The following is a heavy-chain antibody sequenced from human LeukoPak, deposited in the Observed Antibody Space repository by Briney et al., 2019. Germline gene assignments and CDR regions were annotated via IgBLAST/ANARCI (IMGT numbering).Heavy chain of an antibody. CDR2: INNDGSIT. CDR1: EFTISRYW. Sequence: GGSLRLSCAASEFTISRYWMHWVRRAPGKGLVWVSNINNDGSITTYADSVKGRFTISRDNVKNTLFLQMNSLGAEDTALYYCARGWNTTPRSGFDIWGLGTMVTVSS. D-gene: IGHD1/OR15-1a*01. V-gene: IGHV3-74*01. CDR3: ARGWNTTPRSGFDI. J-gene: IGHJ3*02.